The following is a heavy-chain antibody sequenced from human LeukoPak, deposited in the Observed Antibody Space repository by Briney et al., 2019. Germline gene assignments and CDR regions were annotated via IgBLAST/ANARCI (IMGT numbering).Heavy chain of an antibody. D-gene: IGHD3-22*01. V-gene: IGHV3-74*01. Sequence: TGGSLRLSCAASGFTFSSYWMHWVRQAPGKGPVWVSRINSDGSSTSYADSVKGRLTISRDNAKNTLYLQMNSLRAEDTAVYYCASSPYYYDSSGEEYFQHWGQGTLVTASS. J-gene: IGHJ1*01. CDR1: GFTFSSYW. CDR2: INSDGSST. CDR3: ASSPYYYDSSGEEYFQH.